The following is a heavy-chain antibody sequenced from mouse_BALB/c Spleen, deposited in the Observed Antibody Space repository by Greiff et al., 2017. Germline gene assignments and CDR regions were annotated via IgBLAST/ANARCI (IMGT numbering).Heavy chain of an antibody. CDR2: IWSGGST. V-gene: IGHV2-4-1*01. Sequence: QVQLQQSGPGLVQPSQSLSITCTVSGFSLTSYGVHWVRQSPGKGLEWLGVIWSGGSTDYHAAFISRLSISKDNSKSKVFFKMNSLQADDTAIYYCAKGYRYDPFAYWGQGTLVTVSA. CDR3: AKGYRYDPFAY. J-gene: IGHJ3*01. D-gene: IGHD2-14*01. CDR1: GFSLTSYG.